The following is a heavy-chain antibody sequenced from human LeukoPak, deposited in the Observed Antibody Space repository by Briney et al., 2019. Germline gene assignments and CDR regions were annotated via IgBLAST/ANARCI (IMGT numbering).Heavy chain of an antibody. CDR3: AKHLTVSRYTAFDS. Sequence: GGSLRLSCAASGFIFSNYAMSWVRQTPGKGLEWVSAISGSGDTTYYADSAKGRFTISRDNSKNILHLQMNYVRAEDTAVYYCAKHLTVSRYTAFDSWGQGTLGTVSS. V-gene: IGHV3-23*01. D-gene: IGHD3-16*02. CDR2: ISGSGDTT. J-gene: IGHJ4*02. CDR1: GFIFSNYA.